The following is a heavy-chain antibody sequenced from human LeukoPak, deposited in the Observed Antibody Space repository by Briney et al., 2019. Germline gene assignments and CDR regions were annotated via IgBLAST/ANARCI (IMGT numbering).Heavy chain of an antibody. D-gene: IGHD1-26*01. V-gene: IGHV3-9*01. J-gene: IGHJ4*02. CDR1: GFTFDDYA. Sequence: GGSLRLSCAASGFTFDDYAMHWVRQAPGKGLEWVSGISSNGGNIGYADSVKGRFTISRDNAKNSLYLQMNSLRVEDTALYYCTSIVDWGQGALVTVSS. CDR3: TSIVD. CDR2: ISSNGGNI.